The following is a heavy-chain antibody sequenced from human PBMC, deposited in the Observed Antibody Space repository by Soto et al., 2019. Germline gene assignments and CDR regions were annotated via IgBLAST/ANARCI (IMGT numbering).Heavy chain of an antibody. V-gene: IGHV1-69*08. D-gene: IGHD6-6*01. CDR1: GGTFSSYT. J-gene: IGHJ4*02. CDR2: IIPILGIA. Sequence: QVQLVQSGAEVKKPGSSVKVSCKASGGTFSSYTISWVRQAPGQGLEWMGRIIPILGIANYAQKFQGRVTTTADKPTSTAYMELSSLRSEDTAVYYCARDSRNASARTSFDYWGQRTLVTVSS. CDR3: ARDSRNASARTSFDY.